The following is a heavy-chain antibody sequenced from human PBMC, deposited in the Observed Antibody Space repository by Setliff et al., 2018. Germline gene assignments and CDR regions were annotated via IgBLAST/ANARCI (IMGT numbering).Heavy chain of an antibody. CDR1: GGSISSLNYY. V-gene: IGHV4-39*01. D-gene: IGHD2-15*01. CDR3: ARLYDFCSGCSCYSGYSGYYYYMDV. J-gene: IGHJ6*03. CDR2: IYYSGST. Sequence: PSETLSLTCTVSGGSISSLNYYWGWIRQPPGKGLEWIGSIYYSGSTYYNPSLKSRITISVDTSKNQFSLKLSSVTAADTAVYYCARLYDFCSGCSCYSGYSGYYYYMDVWGKGTTVTVSS.